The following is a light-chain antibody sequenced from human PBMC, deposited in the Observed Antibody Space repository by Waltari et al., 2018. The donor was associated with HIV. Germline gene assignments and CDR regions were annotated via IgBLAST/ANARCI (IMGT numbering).Light chain of an antibody. J-gene: IGLJ3*02. CDR2: DDV. Sequence: SYVFTQPPSVSVTPGQTASITCGGNNIPTKSVHWYQQKPGQAPVPVVFDDVDRPSGIPERFSGSNSGNMATLTISRVEAGDEADYYCQVWDSGSEPPVLFGGGTKLTVL. V-gene: IGLV3-21*02. CDR3: QVWDSGSEPPVL. CDR1: NIPTKS.